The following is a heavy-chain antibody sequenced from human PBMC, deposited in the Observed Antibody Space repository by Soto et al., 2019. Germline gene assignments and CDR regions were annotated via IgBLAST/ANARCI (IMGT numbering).Heavy chain of an antibody. J-gene: IGHJ4*02. Sequence: GGSLRLSCAASGFIFKMYWMHWVRQSPGKGLVWISRIYNDGTYSDYADSVRGRFTISRDNVNDTLYLQMNNLRAEDSGLYYFTKGPRPISAGTGAYWGQGTQVTVSS. V-gene: IGHV3-74*01. CDR1: GFIFKMYW. D-gene: IGHD6-19*01. CDR2: IYNDGTYS. CDR3: TKGPRPISAGTGAY.